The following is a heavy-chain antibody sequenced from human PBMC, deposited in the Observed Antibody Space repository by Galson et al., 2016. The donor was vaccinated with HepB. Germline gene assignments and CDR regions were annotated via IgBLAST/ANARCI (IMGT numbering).Heavy chain of an antibody. V-gene: IGHV3-66*01. CDR3: AKDTNPGGYAPRD. D-gene: IGHD2-2*01. Sequence: SLRLSCAASGFTVSSDYMSWVRQAPGKGLEWVSLIYSGGGGTFYTDSVKGRFTVSRDNSKNTGYLQMNSLRAEDPAVYYCAKDTNPGGYAPRDWGQGTLVSVSS. CDR2: IYSGGGGT. J-gene: IGHJ4*02. CDR1: GFTVSSDY.